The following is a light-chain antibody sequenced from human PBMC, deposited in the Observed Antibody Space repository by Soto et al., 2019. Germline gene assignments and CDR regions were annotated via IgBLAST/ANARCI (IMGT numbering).Light chain of an antibody. Sequence: ETVLTQSPGTVSLSPGERATLSCTTSQSVKSNYLAWYQQKPGQAPRLRIYGVFNRATGIPDRFSGSGSGTDFTLTISGLEPEDSAVDYCQHYDGSPRTFGQGTKLEI. V-gene: IGKV3-20*01. J-gene: IGKJ2*01. CDR3: QHYDGSPRT. CDR2: GVF. CDR1: QSVKSNY.